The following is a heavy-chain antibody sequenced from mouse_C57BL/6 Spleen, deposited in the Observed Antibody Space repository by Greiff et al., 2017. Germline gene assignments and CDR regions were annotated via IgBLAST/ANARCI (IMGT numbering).Heavy chain of an antibody. V-gene: IGHV1-82*01. J-gene: IGHJ2*01. CDR2: IYPGDGDT. Sequence: VKLQESGPELVKPGASVKISCKASGYAFSSSWMNWVKQRPGKGLEWIGRIYPGDGDTNYNGKFKGKATLTADKSSSTAYMQLSSLTSEDSAVYFCARLGSSGPYYFDYWGQGTTLTVSS. CDR3: ARLGSSGPYYFDY. CDR1: GYAFSSSW. D-gene: IGHD3-2*02.